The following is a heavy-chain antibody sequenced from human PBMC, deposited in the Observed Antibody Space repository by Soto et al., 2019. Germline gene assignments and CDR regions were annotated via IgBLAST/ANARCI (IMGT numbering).Heavy chain of an antibody. CDR2: ISYDESDI. CDR3: TNDTGYCSGGRCYSTPYYYYYYGMDA. Sequence: QVQLVESGGGVVQPGRSLRLSCAASGFTFSSYGMHWVRQAPGKGLEWVAVISYDESDIYYSDSLKGRFTISRDNSKNTLYLQMSSLRPEDTAVYYGTNDTGYCSGGRCYSTPYYYYYYGMDAWGQGTTVTVSS. CDR1: GFTFSSYG. D-gene: IGHD2-15*01. V-gene: IGHV3-30*18. J-gene: IGHJ6*02.